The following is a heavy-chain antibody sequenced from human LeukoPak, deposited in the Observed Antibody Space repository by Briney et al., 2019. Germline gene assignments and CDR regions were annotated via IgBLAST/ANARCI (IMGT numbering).Heavy chain of an antibody. CDR3: ASDRTMTTVTSGQSWDDP. CDR1: GYSLTTLA. J-gene: IGHJ5*02. V-gene: IGHV1-24*01. Sequence: ASVKVSCKVSGYSLTTLAIHWVRQAPGKGLEWMGRFDPDDGARIYSQRFQDRFLMTEDPSSDTAYMELSGLRSEDTAVYFCASDRTMTTVTSGQSWDDPWGQGTLVTVSS. D-gene: IGHD4-17*01. CDR2: FDPDDGAR.